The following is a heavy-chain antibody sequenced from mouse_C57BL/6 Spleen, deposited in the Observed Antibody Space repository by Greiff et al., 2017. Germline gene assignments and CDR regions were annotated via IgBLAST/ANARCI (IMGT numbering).Heavy chain of an antibody. CDR3: ARLGDWDGGYYAMDY. J-gene: IGHJ4*01. Sequence: EVKLQESGPELVKPGASVKISCKASGYSFTDYNMNWVKQSNGKSLEWIGVINPNYGTTSYNQKFKGKATLTVDQSSSTAYMQLNSLTSEDSAVYYCARLGDWDGGYYAMDYWGQGTSVTVSS. V-gene: IGHV1-39*01. CDR2: INPNYGTT. CDR1: GYSFTDYN. D-gene: IGHD4-1*01.